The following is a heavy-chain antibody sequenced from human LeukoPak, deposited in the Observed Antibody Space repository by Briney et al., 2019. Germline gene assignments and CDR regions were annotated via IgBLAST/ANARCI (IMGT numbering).Heavy chain of an antibody. V-gene: IGHV4-59*08. CDR3: ASIPYVEEAFDI. CDR2: IYYSGST. D-gene: IGHD3-16*01. CDR1: GGSISSYY. J-gene: IGHJ3*02. Sequence: SETLSLTCTVSGGSISSYYWSWIRQPPGKGLEWIGYIYYSGSTNYNPSLKSRVTISVDTSKNQFSLKLSSVTAADTAVYYCASIPYVEEAFDIWGQGTMVTVSS.